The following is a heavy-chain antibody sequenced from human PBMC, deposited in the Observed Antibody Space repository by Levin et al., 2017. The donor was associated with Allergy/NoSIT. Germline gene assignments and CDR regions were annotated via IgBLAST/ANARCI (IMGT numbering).Heavy chain of an antibody. CDR3: ARRESDGRNSFDD. Sequence: GGSLRLSCQASGYSFTSFWFGWVRQRPGKGLEWMGLIFPSDSDTRVSPSFQGQIIMSVDKSISTAYLQWSSLKASDTAMYYCARRESDGRNSFDDWGQGTLVTVS. J-gene: IGHJ4*02. V-gene: IGHV5-51*01. D-gene: IGHD4-23*01. CDR1: GYSFTSFW. CDR2: IFPSDSDT.